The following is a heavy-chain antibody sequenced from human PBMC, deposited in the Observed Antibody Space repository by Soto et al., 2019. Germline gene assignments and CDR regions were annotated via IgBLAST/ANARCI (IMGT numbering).Heavy chain of an antibody. J-gene: IGHJ6*02. CDR3: ARGDLGIVIAAYGMDA. Sequence: QVQLVESGGGVVQPGRSVRLSCAASGFTFSIYGMHWVRQAPGKGLEWVPHISYDRSRQYYANSVKGRFTISRDNSKGTLSVQMNSLRPEDTALYFCARGDLGIVIAAYGMDAWGQGTTVIASS. V-gene: IGHV3-30*03. D-gene: IGHD2-21*01. CDR2: ISYDRSRQ. CDR1: GFTFSIYG.